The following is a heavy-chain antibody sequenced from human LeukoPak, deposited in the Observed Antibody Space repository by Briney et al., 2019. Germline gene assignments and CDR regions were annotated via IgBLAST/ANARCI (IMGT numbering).Heavy chain of an antibody. V-gene: IGHV4-4*02. J-gene: IGHJ5*02. CDR1: GGSISGTNW. CDR2: IYHRGTT. D-gene: IGHD5-12*01. Sequence: SGTLSLTCAVSGGSISGTNWWSWVRQPPGKGLEWPGDIYHRGTTNYNPSLKSRVTISVDKSKNQFSLKLSSVTAADTAVYYCARFQGGYTAYDQFAAEPWGQGTLVTVSS. CDR3: ARFQGGYTAYDQFAAEP.